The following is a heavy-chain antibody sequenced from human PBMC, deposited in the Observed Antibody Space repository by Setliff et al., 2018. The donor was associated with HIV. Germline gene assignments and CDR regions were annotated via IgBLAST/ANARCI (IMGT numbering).Heavy chain of an antibody. CDR2: IWYDGSYK. CDR1: GFTFSNYG. CDR3: AKDRLEWLAPDGFDI. J-gene: IGHJ3*02. D-gene: IGHD3-3*01. Sequence: GGSLRLSCAASGFTFSNYGMHWVRQAPGKGLEWVAVIWYDGSYKYYADSVKGRFTISRDNSKNTLYLQMSSLRAEDTAVYYCAKDRLEWLAPDGFDIWGLGTMVTVSS. V-gene: IGHV3-33*06.